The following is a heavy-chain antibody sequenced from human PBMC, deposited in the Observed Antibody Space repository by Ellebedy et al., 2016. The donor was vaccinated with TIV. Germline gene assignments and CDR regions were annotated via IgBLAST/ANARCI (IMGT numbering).Heavy chain of an antibody. J-gene: IGHJ6*02. CDR2: IYHSGTT. CDR1: GGSISDYY. D-gene: IGHD5-24*01. V-gene: IGHV4-59*01. CDR3: ARGRDSMANRNYYGMDV. Sequence: SETLSLXXTVSGGSISDYYWSWIRQPPGKGLEWIGYIYHSGTTNYNPSLKSRVTISVDTSKNQFSLNLRSVTAADTAVYYCARGRDSMANRNYYGMDVWGQGTTVTVS.